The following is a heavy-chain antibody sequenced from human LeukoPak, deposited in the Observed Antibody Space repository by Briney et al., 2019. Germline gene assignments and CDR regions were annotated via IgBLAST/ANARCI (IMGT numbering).Heavy chain of an antibody. CDR3: AREERIVGAAFDY. Sequence: GGSLRLSCAASEFTFSNSAMSWVRQAPGKGLEWVSYISSSGSTIYYADSVKGRFTISRDNAKNSLYLQMNSLRAEDTAVYYCAREERIVGAAFDYWGQGTLVTVSS. CDR1: EFTFSNSA. J-gene: IGHJ4*02. CDR2: ISSSGSTI. D-gene: IGHD1-26*01. V-gene: IGHV3-11*01.